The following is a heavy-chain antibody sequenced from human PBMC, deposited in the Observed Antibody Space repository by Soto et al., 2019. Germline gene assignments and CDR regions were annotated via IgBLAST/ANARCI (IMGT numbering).Heavy chain of an antibody. J-gene: IGHJ4*02. Sequence: QLQESGPGLVKPSETLSLTCTVSGVFISSGSYFWGWIRQPPGKGLEWIGSAHSSGGTYYNPSLRSRFITSVDTSKHIFSLLLKSVTAADTGVYYCVNVMVCAKRDTAVYSWGQGKLVTV. CDR2: AHSSGGT. CDR3: VNVMVCAKRDTAVYS. D-gene: IGHD2-8*01. CDR1: GVFISSGSYF. V-gene: IGHV4-39*02.